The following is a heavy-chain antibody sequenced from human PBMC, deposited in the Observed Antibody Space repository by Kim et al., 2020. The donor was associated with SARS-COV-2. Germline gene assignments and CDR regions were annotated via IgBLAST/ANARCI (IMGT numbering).Heavy chain of an antibody. J-gene: IGHJ4*02. CDR2: A. D-gene: IGHD1-26*01. CDR3: GVGATTTGFDY. V-gene: IGHV1-69*01. Sequence: ANSAQKFQGRVTITADESTSTAYMELSSLRSEDTAVYYCGVGATTTGFDYWGQGTLVTVSS.